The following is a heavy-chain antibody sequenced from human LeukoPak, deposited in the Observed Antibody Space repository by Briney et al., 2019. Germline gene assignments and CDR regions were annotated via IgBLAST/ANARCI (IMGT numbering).Heavy chain of an antibody. CDR2: IDPSDSYT. CDR3: TSFLPTTMA. Sequence: GESLKISCKGSGYGFTSYWISWVRQMLGKGLEWMGRIDPSDSYTNYSPSFQGHVTISADKSISTAYLQWSSLKASDTAMYYCTSFLPTTMAWGQGTLVTVSS. D-gene: IGHD5-24*01. V-gene: IGHV5-10-1*01. CDR1: GYGFTSYW. J-gene: IGHJ4*02.